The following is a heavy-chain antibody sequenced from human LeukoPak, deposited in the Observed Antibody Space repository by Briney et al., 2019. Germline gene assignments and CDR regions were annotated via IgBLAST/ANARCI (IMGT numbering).Heavy chain of an antibody. CDR3: AVHLPGDYLAP. D-gene: IGHD4-17*01. J-gene: IGHJ5*02. V-gene: IGHV1-8*01. Sequence: ASVKVSCKASGYTFTIYDINWVRQAAGQGLEWMGWMNPDSGNTDFAQKFQGRVTMTRNTSISTAYMELSSLTSEDTAVYYCAVHLPGDYLAPWGKETLVTVPS. CDR1: GYTFTIYD. CDR2: MNPDSGNT.